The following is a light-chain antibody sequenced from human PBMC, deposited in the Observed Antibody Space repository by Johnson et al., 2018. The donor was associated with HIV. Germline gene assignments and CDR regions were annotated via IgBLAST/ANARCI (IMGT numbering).Light chain of an antibody. CDR1: SSNIGNNY. CDR2: DNN. CDR3: GTWDSNLSAYV. Sequence: QSVLTQPPSVSAAPGQKVTISCSGSSSNIGNNYVSWYQQLPGTAPKLLIYDNNKRPSGIPDRLSGSKSGTSATLGITGLQTGDEADYYCGTWDSNLSAYVCGTGTKVTGL. V-gene: IGLV1-51*01. J-gene: IGLJ1*01.